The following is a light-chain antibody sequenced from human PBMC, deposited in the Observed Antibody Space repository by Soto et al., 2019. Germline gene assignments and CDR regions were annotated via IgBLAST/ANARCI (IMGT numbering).Light chain of an antibody. V-gene: IGLV1-47*01. CDR2: RND. CDR3: AAWDYSLRRRV. CDR1: SSNVGVNF. Sequence: QSALTQPPSASGTPGQRVTISCSGSSSNVGVNFVYWYQHLPGTAPKLLIYRNDQRPSGVPDRFSGSKSGTSSSLAISGLRYEDEADYYCAAWDYSLRRRVFGTGTKVTV. J-gene: IGLJ1*01.